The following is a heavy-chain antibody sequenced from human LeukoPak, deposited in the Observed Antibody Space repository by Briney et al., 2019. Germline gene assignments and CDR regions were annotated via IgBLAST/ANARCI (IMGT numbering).Heavy chain of an antibody. CDR1: GYRFTSYW. J-gene: IGHJ4*02. Sequence: GESLKISCKGSGYRFTSYWIGWVRQMPGKGLEWMGIIYPGDSDTRYSPSFQGQVTISADKSISTAYLQWSSLKASDTAMYYCARRSRFRFLEWLPDYWGQGTLVTVSS. CDR2: IYPGDSDT. V-gene: IGHV5-51*01. CDR3: ARRSRFRFLEWLPDY. D-gene: IGHD3-3*01.